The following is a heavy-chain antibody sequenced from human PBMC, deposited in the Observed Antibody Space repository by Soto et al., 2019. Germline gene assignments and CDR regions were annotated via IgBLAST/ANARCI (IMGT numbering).Heavy chain of an antibody. V-gene: IGHV4-39*01. CDR2: IYYSGIT. D-gene: IGHD6-19*01. CDR1: GGSISSSSYY. J-gene: IGHJ4*02. CDR3: ARPARQDTVAGAF. Sequence: SETLSLTCTVSGGSISSSSYYWGWIRQPPGKGLEWIGMIYYSGITRYNPSLKSRVTISIDTSKNQFSLKVRSVTAADTAMYYCARPARQDTVAGAFWGQGTLVTVSS.